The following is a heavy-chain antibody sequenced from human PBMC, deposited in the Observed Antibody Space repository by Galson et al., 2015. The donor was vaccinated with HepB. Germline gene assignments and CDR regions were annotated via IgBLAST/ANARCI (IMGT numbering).Heavy chain of an antibody. V-gene: IGHV5-10-1*01. CDR3: ARQSYDFWSGYYGFGWFDP. D-gene: IGHD3-3*01. CDR1: GSSFTSYW. CDR2: IDPSDSYT. Sequence: QSGAEVKKPGESLRISCKGSGSSFTSYWISWVRQMPGKGLEWMGRIDPSDSYTNYSPSFQGHVTISADKSISTAYLQWSSPKASDTAMYYCARQSYDFWSGYYGFGWFDPWGQGTLVTVSS. J-gene: IGHJ5*02.